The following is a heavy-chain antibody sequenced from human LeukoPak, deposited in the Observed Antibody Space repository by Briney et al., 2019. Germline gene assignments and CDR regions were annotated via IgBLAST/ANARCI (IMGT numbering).Heavy chain of an antibody. J-gene: IGHJ4*02. V-gene: IGHV3-33*01. CDR1: GFTFSSYG. CDR3: XXXXXXXSYGDLVDY. D-gene: IGHD4-17*01. CDR2: IWYDGSNK. Sequence: GGSLRLSCAASGFTFSSYGMHWVRQAPGKGLEWVAVIWYDGSNKYYADSVKGRFTISRDNSKNTLYLQMNSLRAEDTAVYYCXXXXXXXSYGDLVDYWGQGTLVTVSS.